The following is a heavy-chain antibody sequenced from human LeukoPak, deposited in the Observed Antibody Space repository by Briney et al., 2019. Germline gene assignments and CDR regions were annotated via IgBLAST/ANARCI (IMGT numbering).Heavy chain of an antibody. V-gene: IGHV3-21*01. J-gene: IGHJ3*02. Sequence: GGSLRLSCAASGFTFSSYSMTWVRQAPGKGLEWVSSISRSSSHKYYAGSVKGRFTISRDNAKNSLYLQMNSLRAEDTAVYYCAVGVVAGNAFDIWGQGTMVTVSS. CDR2: ISRSSSHK. CDR1: GFTFSSYS. CDR3: AVGVVAGNAFDI. D-gene: IGHD6-19*01.